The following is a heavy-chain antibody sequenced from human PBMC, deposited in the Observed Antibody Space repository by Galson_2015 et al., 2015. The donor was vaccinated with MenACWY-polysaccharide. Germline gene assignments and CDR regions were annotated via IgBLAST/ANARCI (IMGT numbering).Heavy chain of an antibody. CDR1: GDSVSSNSAA. Sequence: ISGDSVSSNSAAWNWIRQSPSRGLEWLGRTYYRSKWYNDYAVSVKSRITINPDTSKNQFSLQLNSVTPEDTAVYYCARDKYLRIAAAATNWFDPWGQGTLVTVSS. CDR3: ARDKYLRIAAAATNWFDP. D-gene: IGHD6-13*01. V-gene: IGHV6-1*01. J-gene: IGHJ5*02. CDR2: TYYRSKWYN.